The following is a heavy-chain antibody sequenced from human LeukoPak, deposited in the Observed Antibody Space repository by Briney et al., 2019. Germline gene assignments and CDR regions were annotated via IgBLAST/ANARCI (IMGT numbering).Heavy chain of an antibody. CDR2: IYYSGST. V-gene: IGHV4-59*08. J-gene: IGHJ3*02. CDR1: GGSMRSYY. CDR3: ARAWVGIVVVPGEAFDI. D-gene: IGHD3-22*01. Sequence: ASETLSLTCTVSGGSMRSYYWSWIRQPPGRGLEWIGFIYYSGSTNYNPSLKSRVTISVDTSKNQFSLKLTSVTAADTAVYYCARAWVGIVVVPGEAFDIWGQGTMVTVSS.